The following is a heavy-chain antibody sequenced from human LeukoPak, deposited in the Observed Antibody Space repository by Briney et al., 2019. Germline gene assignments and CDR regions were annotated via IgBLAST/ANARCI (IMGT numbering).Heavy chain of an antibody. CDR3: ARDNPDYDYIWGSYRGGDAFDI. D-gene: IGHD3-16*02. J-gene: IGHJ3*02. CDR1: GFIFSSYW. Sequence: GGSLRLSCAASGFIFSSYWMSWVRQAPGKGLEWVANIKQDGSEKYYVDSVKGRFTISRDNAKNSLYLQMNSLRAEDTAVYYCARDNPDYDYIWGSYRGGDAFDIWGQGTMVTVSS. CDR2: IKQDGSEK. V-gene: IGHV3-7*01.